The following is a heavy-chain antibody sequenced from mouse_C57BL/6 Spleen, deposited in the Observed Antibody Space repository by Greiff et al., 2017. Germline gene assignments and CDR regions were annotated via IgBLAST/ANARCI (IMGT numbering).Heavy chain of an antibody. CDR1: GYSITSGYY. CDR3: ARDQITTVFDY. Sequence: ESGPGLVKPSQSLSLTCSVTGYSITSGYYWNWIRQFPGNKLEWMGYISYDGSNNYNPSLKNRISITRDTSKNQFFLKLNSVTTEDTATYYCARDQITTVFDYWGQGTTLTVSS. CDR2: ISYDGSN. D-gene: IGHD1-1*01. V-gene: IGHV3-6*01. J-gene: IGHJ2*01.